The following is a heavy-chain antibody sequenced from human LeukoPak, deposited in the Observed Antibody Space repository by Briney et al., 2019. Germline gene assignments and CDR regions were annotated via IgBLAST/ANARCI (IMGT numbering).Heavy chain of an antibody. J-gene: IGHJ3*02. D-gene: IGHD6-19*01. CDR3: ARMKPGIAVARIGFDI. CDR2: INPNSGGT. V-gene: IGHV1-2*04. Sequence: ASVKVSCKASGYTFTGYYMHWVRQAPGQGLEWMGWINPNSGGTNYAQKFQGWVTMTRDTSISTAYMELSRLRSDDTAVYYCARMKPGIAVARIGFDIWGQGTMVTVSS. CDR1: GYTFTGYY.